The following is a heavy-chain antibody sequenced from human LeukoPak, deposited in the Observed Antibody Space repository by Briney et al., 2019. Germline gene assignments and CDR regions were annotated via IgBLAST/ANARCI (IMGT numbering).Heavy chain of an antibody. CDR2: TYNSGST. V-gene: IGHV4-38-2*01. J-gene: IGHJ3*02. CDR3: ARANQNVLLFMEWLSAFDI. CDR1: GYSIRSGYY. Sequence: SETLCLTCAVSGYSIRSGYYWGWLRQPPGKGLEWTASTYNSGSTYYNPSLKSRVTISVDTSNTQSSLKLSSVTAADTAIYYCARANQNVLLFMEWLSAFDIWGQGTMVTVSS. D-gene: IGHD3-3*01.